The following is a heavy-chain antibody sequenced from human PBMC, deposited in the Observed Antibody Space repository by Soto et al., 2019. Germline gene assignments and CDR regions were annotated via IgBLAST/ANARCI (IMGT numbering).Heavy chain of an antibody. CDR3: ALSRYSSSSPFDY. Sequence: PGGSLRLSCAASGFTFSRNVMHWVRQAPGKGLEWVAIISYDGTTKYYADSVKGRFTISRDNSKNTLYLQMNSLRAEDTAVYYCALSRYSSSSPFDYWGQGTLVTVSS. CDR1: GFTFSRNV. J-gene: IGHJ4*02. V-gene: IGHV3-30*14. CDR2: ISYDGTTK. D-gene: IGHD6-13*01.